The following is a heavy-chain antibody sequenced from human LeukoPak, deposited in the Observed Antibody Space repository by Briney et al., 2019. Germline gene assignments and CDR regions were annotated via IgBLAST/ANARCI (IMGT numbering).Heavy chain of an antibody. CDR1: GFTFSDYY. CDR3: ARGDAFSGDH. J-gene: IGHJ4*02. Sequence: PGGSLRLSCAASGFTFSDYYMSWIRQAPGRGLEWVANIHPEGNEKYHVESVKGRFTISRDNTKNLLVLQMNGLRVEDTAVYYCARGDAFSGDHWGQGTLVTVSS. V-gene: IGHV3-7*04. CDR2: IHPEGNEK.